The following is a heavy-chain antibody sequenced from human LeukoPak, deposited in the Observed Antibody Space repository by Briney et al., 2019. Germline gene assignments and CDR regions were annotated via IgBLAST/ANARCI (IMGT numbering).Heavy chain of an antibody. V-gene: IGHV1-69*05. J-gene: IGHJ4*02. CDR2: IIPIFNTA. CDR1: GDTFITYA. Sequence: SVKVSCKASGDTFITYAISWVRQAPGQGLEWMGRIIPIFNTANYAQKFQGRVTITTDESTSTAYMELSSLRSEDTAVYYCARDDSSGYYYVYWGQGTLVTVSS. D-gene: IGHD3-22*01. CDR3: ARDDSSGYYYVY.